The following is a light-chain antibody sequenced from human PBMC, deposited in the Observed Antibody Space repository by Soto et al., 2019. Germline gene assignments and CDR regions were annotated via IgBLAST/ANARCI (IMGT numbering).Light chain of an antibody. Sequence: DIQMTQSPSSLSASVGDRVTITCRANQSVSDSLNWYQQKPGKVPKLLIYAASSLRSGVPSRISGSGSGTDFTLNISSLQPEDFATYYCHQSYSTPQTFGQGTKVETK. CDR1: QSVSDS. CDR2: AAS. V-gene: IGKV1-39*01. CDR3: HQSYSTPQT. J-gene: IGKJ1*01.